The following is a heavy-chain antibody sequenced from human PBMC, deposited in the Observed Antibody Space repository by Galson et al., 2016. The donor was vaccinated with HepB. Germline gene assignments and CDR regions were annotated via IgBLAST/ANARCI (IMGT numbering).Heavy chain of an antibody. Sequence: CAISGDSVSSNSAAWNWIRQSPSRGLEWLGRTYYRSKWFNDYAVSVKGRITIKPDTSKNQFSLQLNSVTPEDTAVDYCSRAWFDTSGYDYWGQGTLVTVSS. V-gene: IGHV6-1*01. CDR3: SRAWFDTSGYDY. D-gene: IGHD3-22*01. J-gene: IGHJ4*02. CDR2: TYYRSKWFN. CDR1: GDSVSSNSAA.